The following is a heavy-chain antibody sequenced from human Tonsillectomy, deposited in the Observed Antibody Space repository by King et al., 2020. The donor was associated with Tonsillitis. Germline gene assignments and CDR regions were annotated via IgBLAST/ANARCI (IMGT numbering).Heavy chain of an antibody. CDR3: AIGGDSGDFYAHWYFDL. Sequence: VQLVESGGGLIQPGGSLGLSCAASGFTVSTNYMSWVRQAPGKGLEWVSIVYGDGSIHYEDSVKGRSTVSSDNSKNTMYLQMNSLRAEDTAVYYCAIGGDSGDFYAHWYFDLWGRGTLVTVSS. V-gene: IGHV3-53*01. CDR2: VYGDGSI. CDR1: GFTVSTNY. D-gene: IGHD1-26*01. J-gene: IGHJ2*01.